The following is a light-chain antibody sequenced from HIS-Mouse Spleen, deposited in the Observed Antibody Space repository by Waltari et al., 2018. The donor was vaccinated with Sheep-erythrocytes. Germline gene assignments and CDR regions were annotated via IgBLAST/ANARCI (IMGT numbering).Light chain of an antibody. J-gene: IGLJ3*02. CDR1: SSNIGSNT. V-gene: IGLV1-44*01. Sequence: QSVLTQPPSASGTPGQRVTISCSGSSSNIGSNTVHWYQQLPGTAPKLLIYSNNQRPSGGPDRVSGSKSGTSASLAISGLQAEDEAEYYCAAWDDSLNGPVFGGGTKLTVL. CDR2: SNN. CDR3: AAWDDSLNGPV.